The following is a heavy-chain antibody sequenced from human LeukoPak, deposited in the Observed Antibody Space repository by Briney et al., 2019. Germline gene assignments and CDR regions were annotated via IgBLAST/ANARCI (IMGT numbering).Heavy chain of an antibody. CDR3: ARTGYNYGTPLND. V-gene: IGHV3-23*01. CDR1: GFTFSGYA. Sequence: GGSLRLSCAASGFTFSGYAMSWVRQAPGKGLEWVSGITYIDGSTYCADSVKGRFTISRDNSKNTLYLQMNSLRAEDTAVYYCARTGYNYGTPLNDWGQGTLVTVSS. D-gene: IGHD5-18*01. J-gene: IGHJ4*02. CDR2: ITYIDGST.